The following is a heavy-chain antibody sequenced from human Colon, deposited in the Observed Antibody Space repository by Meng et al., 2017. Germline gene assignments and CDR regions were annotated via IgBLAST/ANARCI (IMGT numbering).Heavy chain of an antibody. Sequence: VQLQESGPGLVRPSETLSLTCTVSGGSVISNSYYWSWIRQPPGKGLEWIGFIYYSGSTNYNPSLKSRVTISVDKSKNQFSLKLSSVTAADTAVYYCARNSAAGVDYWGQGTLVTVSS. CDR3: ARNSAAGVDY. CDR2: IYYSGST. D-gene: IGHD6-13*01. V-gene: IGHV4-61*01. CDR1: GGSVISNSYY. J-gene: IGHJ4*02.